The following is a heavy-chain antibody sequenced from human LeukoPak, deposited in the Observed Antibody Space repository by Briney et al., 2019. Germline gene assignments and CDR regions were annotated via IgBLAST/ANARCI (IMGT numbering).Heavy chain of an antibody. Sequence: QTLSLTCAISGDSVSSNSAAWNWIRQSPSRGLEWLGRTYYRSKWYNDYAVSVKSRITINPDTSKNQFSLQLNSVTPEDTAVYYCARTDAKWELEETTLFDYWGQGTLVTVSS. D-gene: IGHD1-26*01. CDR1: GDSVSSNSAA. V-gene: IGHV6-1*01. CDR2: TYYRSKWYN. CDR3: ARTDAKWELEETTLFDY. J-gene: IGHJ4*02.